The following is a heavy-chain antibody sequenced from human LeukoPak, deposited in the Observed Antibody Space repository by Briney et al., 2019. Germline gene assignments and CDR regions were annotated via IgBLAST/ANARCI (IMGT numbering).Heavy chain of an antibody. CDR1: GGSISSGDYY. CDR2: INHSGST. CDR3: ARVGGSYYDYVWGSYRRNWFDP. Sequence: SETLSLTCTVSGGSISSGDYYWSWIRQPPGKGLEWIGEINHSGSTNYNPSLKSRVTISVDTSKNQFSLKLNSVTAADTAVYYCARVGGSYYDYVWGSYRRNWFDPWGQGTLVTVSS. V-gene: IGHV4-39*07. J-gene: IGHJ5*02. D-gene: IGHD3-16*02.